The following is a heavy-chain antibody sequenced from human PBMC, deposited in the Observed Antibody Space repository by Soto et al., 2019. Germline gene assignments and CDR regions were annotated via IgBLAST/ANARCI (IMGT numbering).Heavy chain of an antibody. CDR3: ARLNIAAAGVYYFDY. V-gene: IGHV4-30-4*01. CDR2: IYYSGST. J-gene: IGHJ4*02. CDR1: GGSISSGDYY. D-gene: IGHD6-13*01. Sequence: SETLSLTCTVSGGSISSGDYYWSWIRQPPGKGLEWIGYIYYSGSTYYNPSLKSRVTISVDTSKDQFSLKLSSVTAADTAVYYCARLNIAAAGVYYFDYWGQGTLVTVS.